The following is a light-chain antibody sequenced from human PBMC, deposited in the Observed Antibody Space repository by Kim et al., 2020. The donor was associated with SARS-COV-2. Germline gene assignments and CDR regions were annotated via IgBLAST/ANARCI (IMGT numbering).Light chain of an antibody. CDR2: DNN. Sequence: AARGQKVTRSCSGSSSNIGNNYVSWYQQLPGTAPKLLIYDNNKRPSGIPDRFSGSKSGTSATLGITGLQTGDEADYYCGTWDSSLVFGTGTKVTVL. J-gene: IGLJ1*01. CDR3: GTWDSSLV. V-gene: IGLV1-51*01. CDR1: SSNIGNNY.